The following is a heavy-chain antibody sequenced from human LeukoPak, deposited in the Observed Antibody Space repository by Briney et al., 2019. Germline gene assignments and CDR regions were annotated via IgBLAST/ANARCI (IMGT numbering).Heavy chain of an antibody. V-gene: IGHV3-30-3*01. CDR1: GFTFSSYA. J-gene: IGHJ4*02. Sequence: PGGSLRLSCAASGFTFSSYAMHWVRKAPGKGLEWVAVISYDGSNKYYADSVKGRFTISRDNSKNTLYLQMNSLRAEDTAVYYCAREGGWLQRNLGFDYWGQGTLVTVSS. CDR2: ISYDGSNK. CDR3: AREGGWLQRNLGFDY. D-gene: IGHD5-24*01.